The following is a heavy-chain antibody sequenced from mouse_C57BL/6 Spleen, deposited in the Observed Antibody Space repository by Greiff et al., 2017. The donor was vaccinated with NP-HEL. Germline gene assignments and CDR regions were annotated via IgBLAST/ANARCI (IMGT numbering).Heavy chain of an antibody. CDR3: AQTGTRYYYAMDY. CDR1: GFSLTSYG. Sequence: VKLMESGPGLVQPSQSLSITCTVSGFSLTSYGVHWVRQSPGKGLEWLGVIWSGGSTDYNAAFISRLSISKDNSKSQVFFKMNSLQADDTAIYYCAQTGTRYYYAMDYWGQGTSVTVSS. CDR2: IWSGGST. J-gene: IGHJ4*01. V-gene: IGHV2-2*01. D-gene: IGHD4-1*01.